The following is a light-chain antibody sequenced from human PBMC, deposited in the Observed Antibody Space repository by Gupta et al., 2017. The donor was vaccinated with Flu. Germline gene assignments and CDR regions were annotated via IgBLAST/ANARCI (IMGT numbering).Light chain of an antibody. J-gene: IGKJ2*01. Sequence: GDRVTITCRSSQSISSYLAWYQQEPGIAPKLLSYAASTLQSGVPSRFSGSKSGREFTLTISSLRPEDFATYYCQQVNSYPYTFGQGTKLGIK. V-gene: IGKV1-9*01. CDR2: AAS. CDR3: QQVNSYPYT. CDR1: QSISSY.